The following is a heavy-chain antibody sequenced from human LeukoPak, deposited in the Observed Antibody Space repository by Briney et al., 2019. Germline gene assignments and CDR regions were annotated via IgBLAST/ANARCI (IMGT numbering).Heavy chain of an antibody. CDR1: GYTFTSYY. V-gene: IGHV1-46*01. CDR2: INPSGGST. CDR3: ARLRGETYYDFWSGYQGSPYGMDV. D-gene: IGHD3-3*01. J-gene: IGHJ6*02. Sequence: ASVKVSCKASGYTFTSYYMHWVRQAPGQGLEWMGIINPSGGSTSYAQKFQGRVTMTRDTSTGTVYMELSSLRSEDTAVYYCARLRGETYYDFWSGYQGSPYGMDVWGQGTTVTVSS.